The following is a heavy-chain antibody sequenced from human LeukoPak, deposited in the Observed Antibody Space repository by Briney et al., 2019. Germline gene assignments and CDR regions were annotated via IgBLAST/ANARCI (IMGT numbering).Heavy chain of an antibody. D-gene: IGHD3-10*01. V-gene: IGHV1-2*02. CDR2: INPNSGGT. CDR3: ARSRGVLGAFDI. Sequence: ASVKVSCKASGYTFTGYYMHWVRQAPGQGLEWMEWINPNSGGTNYAQKFQGRVTMTRDTSISTAYMELSRLRSDDTAVYYCARSRGVLGAFDIWGQGTMVTVSS. J-gene: IGHJ3*02. CDR1: GYTFTGYY.